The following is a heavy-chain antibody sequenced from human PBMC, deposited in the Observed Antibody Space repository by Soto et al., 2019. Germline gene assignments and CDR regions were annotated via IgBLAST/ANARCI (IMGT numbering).Heavy chain of an antibody. CDR1: GGTFSSYT. V-gene: IGHV1-69*02. D-gene: IGHD5-12*01. CDR2: IIPILGIA. Sequence: QVQLVQSGAEVKKPGSSVKVSCKASGGTFSSYTISWVRQAPGQGLEWMGRIIPILGIANYAQKFQGRVTIIGDKATSTAYMELSSMRSEDTAVYYCARSERGYRGYHYVDYFDYWGQGSLVTVSS. J-gene: IGHJ4*02. CDR3: ARSERGYRGYHYVDYFDY.